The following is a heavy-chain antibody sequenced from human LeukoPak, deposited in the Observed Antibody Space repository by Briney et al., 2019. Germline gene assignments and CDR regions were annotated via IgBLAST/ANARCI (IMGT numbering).Heavy chain of an antibody. V-gene: IGHV3-53*01. J-gene: IGHJ3*02. D-gene: IGHD3-3*01. CDR3: ARGTDFWSGYVQI. CDR2: LCGGIT. CDR1: GFTVSSHY. Sequence: GGSLRLSCAASGFTVSSHYMSWVRQAPGEVLEWVSLLCGGITYYADSVKGRFTISRDNSKNTLYLQMNSLRAEDTAVYYCARGTDFWSGYVQIWGQGTMVTVSS.